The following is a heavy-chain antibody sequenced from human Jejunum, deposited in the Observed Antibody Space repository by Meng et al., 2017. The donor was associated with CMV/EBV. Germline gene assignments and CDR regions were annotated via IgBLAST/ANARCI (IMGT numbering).Heavy chain of an antibody. CDR3: AREGYCSGSGCSSTEGYGMDV. J-gene: IGHJ6*02. D-gene: IGHD2-15*01. Sequence: FMRWIRQAPGKGLGWVSYISSRGRTIYYAASVQGRFPISRDNAKNSLYLQMNSLRAEDTALYYCAREGYCSGSGCSSTEGYGMDVWGQGTTVTVSS. V-gene: IGHV3-11*04. CDR1: F. CDR2: ISSRGRTI.